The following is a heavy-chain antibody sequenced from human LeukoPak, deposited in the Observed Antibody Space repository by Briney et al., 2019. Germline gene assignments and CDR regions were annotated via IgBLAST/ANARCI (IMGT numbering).Heavy chain of an antibody. CDR1: GLGVSSNY. V-gene: IGHV3-66*01. CDR3: YGGNAEQ. CDR2: IYSGGST. D-gene: IGHD4-23*01. J-gene: IGHJ1*01. Sequence: GGSLRLSCAASGLGVSSNYMSWVRQAPGKGLEWVSVIYSGGSTNYADSVKGRFTISRDNAKNTLYLQMSSLRAEDTAVYYCYGGNAEQWGQGTLVTVSS.